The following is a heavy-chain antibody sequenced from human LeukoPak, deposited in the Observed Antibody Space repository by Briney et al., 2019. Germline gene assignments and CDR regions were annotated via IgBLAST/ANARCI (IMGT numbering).Heavy chain of an antibody. CDR1: GFTFSSYA. CDR2: ISGSGGST. D-gene: IGHD2-2*01. J-gene: IGHJ6*02. CDR3: AKDAKAHSTSSYIPCYYYGMDV. V-gene: IGHV3-23*01. Sequence: PGGSLRLSCAASGFTFSSYAMSWVRQAPGKGLEWVSAISGSGGSTYYADSVKGRFTISRDNSKNTLYLQMNSLRAEDTAVYYCAKDAKAHSTSSYIPCYYYGMDVWGQGTTVTVSS.